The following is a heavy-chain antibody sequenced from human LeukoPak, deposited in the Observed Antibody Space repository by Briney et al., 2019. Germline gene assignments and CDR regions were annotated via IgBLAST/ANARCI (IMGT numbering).Heavy chain of an antibody. D-gene: IGHD5-24*01. CDR2: LNSDGSST. CDR3: SRRWLQHAFDI. V-gene: IGHV3-74*01. CDR1: GFTFSSYW. J-gene: IGHJ3*02. Sequence: GGSLRPSCAASGFTFSSYWMHWVRQTPGKGLVWVSRLNSDGSSTSYADSVKGRFTISRDNAKNTLYLQMNSLRAEDTAVYYCSRRWLQHAFDIWGQGTMVTVSS.